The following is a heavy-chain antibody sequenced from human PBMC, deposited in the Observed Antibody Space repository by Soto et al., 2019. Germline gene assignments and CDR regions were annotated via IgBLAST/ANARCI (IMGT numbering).Heavy chain of an antibody. CDR3: ARDRDGDVPDAFDI. CDR2: ISSSSSTI. V-gene: IGHV3-48*02. Sequence: EVQLVESGGGLVQPGGSLRLSCAASGFTFSSYSMNWVRQAPGKGLEWVSYISSSSSTIYYADSVKGRFTISSDNAKNSLYLPMNSLRDAATAVYYCARDRDGDVPDAFDIWGQGTMVTVSS. CDR1: GFTFSSYS. D-gene: IGHD2-21*02. J-gene: IGHJ3*02.